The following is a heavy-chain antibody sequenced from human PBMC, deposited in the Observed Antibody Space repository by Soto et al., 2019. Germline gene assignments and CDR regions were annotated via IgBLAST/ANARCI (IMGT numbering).Heavy chain of an antibody. J-gene: IGHJ3*02. CDR1: XXXXSXXX. Sequence: KPSETLSLXCTVXXXXXSXXXXSWIRQPAGKGLEWIGRIYTSGSTNYNPSLKSRVTMSVDTSKNQFSLKLSSVTAADTAVYYCARDRRRGSYHRHAFDIWGQRTMVTVSS. CDR2: IYTSGST. D-gene: IGHD2-2*01. V-gene: IGHV4-4*07. CDR3: ARDRRRGSYHRHAFDI.